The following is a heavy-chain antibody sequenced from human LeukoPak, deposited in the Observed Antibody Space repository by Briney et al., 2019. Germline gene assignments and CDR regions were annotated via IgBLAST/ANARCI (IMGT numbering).Heavy chain of an antibody. CDR2: INPNSGGT. CDR1: GYTFTGYY. CDR3: ARTSSSWYRPNWFDP. D-gene: IGHD6-13*01. V-gene: IGHV1-2*02. J-gene: IGHJ5*02. Sequence: ASVKVSCKASGYTFTGYYMHWVRQAPGQGLEWMGWINPNSGGTNYAQKFQGRVTMTRDTSISTAYMELSRLRSDDTAVYYCARTSSSWYRPNWFDPWGQGTLVTVSS.